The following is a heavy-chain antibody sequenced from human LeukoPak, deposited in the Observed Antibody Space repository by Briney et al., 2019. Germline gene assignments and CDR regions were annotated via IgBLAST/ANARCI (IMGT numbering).Heavy chain of an antibody. D-gene: IGHD3-10*01. CDR2: ISGIGDNT. Sequence: PGGSLRLSCAASGFTFTNYVMSWVRQAPGKGLEWVSSISGIGDNTYYADSVKGRFTISRDNAKNSLYLQMNSLRAEDTAVCYCARNPLGLNFDYWGQGTLVTVSS. CDR3: ARNPLGLNFDY. J-gene: IGHJ4*02. V-gene: IGHV3-21*01. CDR1: GFTFTNYV.